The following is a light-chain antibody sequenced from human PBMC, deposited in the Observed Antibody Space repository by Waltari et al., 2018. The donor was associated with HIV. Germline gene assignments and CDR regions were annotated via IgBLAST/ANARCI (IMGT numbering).Light chain of an antibody. CDR3: QQYYSTPIT. CDR1: HSVLYTSNSNNY. J-gene: IGKJ5*01. V-gene: IGKV4-1*01. Sequence: DIVMTQSLDSLAVSLGARATINCKTSHSVLYTSNSNNYLAWYQQKPGQPPKLLIYWASTRESGVPDRFSGSGSGTEFTLTISSLQAEDVAVYYCQQYYSTPITFGQGTRLEIK. CDR2: WAS.